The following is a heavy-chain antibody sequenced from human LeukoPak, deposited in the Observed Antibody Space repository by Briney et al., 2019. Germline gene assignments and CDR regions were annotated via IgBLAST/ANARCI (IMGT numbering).Heavy chain of an antibody. Sequence: PGGSLRLSCAASGFTLSIYSMNWVRQAPGKGLEWVSAISSGSSYIYYADSLKGRFTISRDNAKTSLYLQMNSLRAEDTAVYYCARKYCSGGSCYDAFDIWGQGTMVTVSS. D-gene: IGHD2-15*01. CDR3: ARKYCSGGSCYDAFDI. CDR2: ISSGSSYI. J-gene: IGHJ3*02. CDR1: GFTLSIYS. V-gene: IGHV3-21*01.